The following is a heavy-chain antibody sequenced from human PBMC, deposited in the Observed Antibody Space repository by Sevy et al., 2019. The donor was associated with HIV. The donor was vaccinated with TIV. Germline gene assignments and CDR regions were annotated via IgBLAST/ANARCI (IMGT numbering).Heavy chain of an antibody. D-gene: IGHD3-3*01. CDR3: ARIFLEWSPISYYGMDV. CDR2: IKQDGSEK. J-gene: IGHJ6*02. Sequence: GGSLRLPCAASGFTFSSYWMSWVRQAPGKGLEWVANIKQDGSEKYYVDSVKGRFTISRDNAKNSLYLQMNSLRAEDTAVYYCARIFLEWSPISYYGMDVWGQGTTVTVSS. V-gene: IGHV3-7*01. CDR1: GFTFSSYW.